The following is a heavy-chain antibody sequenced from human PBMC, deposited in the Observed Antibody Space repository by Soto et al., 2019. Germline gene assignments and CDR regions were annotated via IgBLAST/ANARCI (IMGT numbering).Heavy chain of an antibody. CDR1: GGSISSYY. Sequence: SETLSLTCTVSGGSISSYYWSWIRQPPGKGLEWIGYIYYSGSTNYNPSLKSRVTISVDTSKNQFSLKLSSVTAADTAVYYCARVSGYCSSTSCYLRSPYFDYWGQGTLVTVSS. J-gene: IGHJ4*02. D-gene: IGHD2-2*01. V-gene: IGHV4-59*01. CDR2: IYYSGST. CDR3: ARVSGYCSSTSCYLRSPYFDY.